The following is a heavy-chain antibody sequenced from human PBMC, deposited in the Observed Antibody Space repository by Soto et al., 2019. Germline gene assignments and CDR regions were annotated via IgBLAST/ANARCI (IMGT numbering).Heavy chain of an antibody. V-gene: IGHV4-39*01. CDR3: ARLLGWYNYNYFDP. CDR2: ISYRGST. D-gene: IGHD1-20*01. Sequence: SETLSLTCSVSGGSISSTTFYWGWIRQPPRQGLELIGSISYRGSTSYNPSLKSRVTISVDTSKNQFSLRLTSVTAADTAVYYCARLLGWYNYNYFDPWGQGTLVTVSS. J-gene: IGHJ5*02. CDR1: GGSISSTTFY.